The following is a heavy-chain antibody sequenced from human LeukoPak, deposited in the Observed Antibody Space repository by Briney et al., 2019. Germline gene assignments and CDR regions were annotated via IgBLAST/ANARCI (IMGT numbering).Heavy chain of an antibody. D-gene: IGHD3-10*01. CDR3: VGFGDPRVGY. Sequence: GGSLRLSCAASGFTFSSYGLHWVRQAPGKGLEWVAFIRYDGSYKYYADSVKGRFTISRDNSKNTLYLQMNSLRAEDTAVYYCVGFGDPRVGYWGQGTLVTVSS. V-gene: IGHV3-30*02. CDR2: IRYDGSYK. J-gene: IGHJ4*02. CDR1: GFTFSSYG.